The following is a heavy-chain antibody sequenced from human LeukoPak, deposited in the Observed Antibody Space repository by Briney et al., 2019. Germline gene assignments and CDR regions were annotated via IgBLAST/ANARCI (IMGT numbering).Heavy chain of an antibody. CDR2: ISSSSSYI. Sequence: GGSLRLSCAASGFTFSSYSMNWVRQAPGKGLEWVSSISSSSSYIYYADSVKGRFTISRDNAKNSLYLQMNSLRAEDTAVYYCARSMEGWRWLGGLYYYYYYYMDVWGKGTTVTVSS. D-gene: IGHD3-10*01. CDR3: ARSMEGWRWLGGLYYYYYYYMDV. V-gene: IGHV3-21*01. CDR1: GFTFSSYS. J-gene: IGHJ6*03.